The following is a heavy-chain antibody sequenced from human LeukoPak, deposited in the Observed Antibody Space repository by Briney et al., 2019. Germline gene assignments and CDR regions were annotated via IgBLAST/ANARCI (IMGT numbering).Heavy chain of an antibody. D-gene: IGHD5-12*01. V-gene: IGHV3-23*01. CDR2: ISGSAAST. Sequence: GGSLRPSCAASGITFSTYAMNSVRQAPGKRLKCVSVISGSAASTSYADSVKGRFTISRDNAKNSLYLQMNSLRAEDTAMYYCAKGRYSGTTYYDYWGQGTLVTVSS. CDR1: GITFSTYA. J-gene: IGHJ4*02. CDR3: AKGRYSGTTYYDY.